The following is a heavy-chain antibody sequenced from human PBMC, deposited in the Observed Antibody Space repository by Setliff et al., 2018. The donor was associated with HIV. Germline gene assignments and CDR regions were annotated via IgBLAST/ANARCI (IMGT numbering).Heavy chain of an antibody. V-gene: IGHV3-7*01. Sequence: SGGSLRLSCAASGFTFSGTWMAWVRQAPGKGPEWVANIKQDGTEKHYMDSVKGRFTISRDNADRSIYLQMNSLRLEDTAVYYCARVREGYESSGFYVYYYYYMDLWGKGTTVTVSS. D-gene: IGHD6-19*01. CDR2: IKQDGTEK. J-gene: IGHJ6*03. CDR1: GFTFSGTW. CDR3: ARVREGYESSGFYVYYYYYMDL.